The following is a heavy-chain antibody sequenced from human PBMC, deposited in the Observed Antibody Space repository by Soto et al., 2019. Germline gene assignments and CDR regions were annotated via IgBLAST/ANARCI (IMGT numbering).Heavy chain of an antibody. Sequence: GGSLRLSCAASGFTFSSYGMHWVRQAPGKGLEWVAVISYDGSNKYYADSVKGRFTISRDNSKNTLYLQMNSLRAEDTAVYYCAKDLEAAARNHYYYYYGMDVWGQGTTVTVSS. V-gene: IGHV3-30*18. CDR3: AKDLEAAARNHYYYYYGMDV. D-gene: IGHD6-13*01. CDR1: GFTFSSYG. CDR2: ISYDGSNK. J-gene: IGHJ6*02.